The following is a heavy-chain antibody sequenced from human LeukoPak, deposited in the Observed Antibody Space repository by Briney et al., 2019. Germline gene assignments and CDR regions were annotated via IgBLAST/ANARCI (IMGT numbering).Heavy chain of an antibody. CDR1: GYAFTDYY. Sequence: ASVKVSCKASGYAFTDYYIHWVRQAPGQRPEWMGWVNPKSGDKNSAQNFQGRVTMTRDTSISSAYLDLNNLGSDDTAFYYCARGRSTEDSTGYCHFDSWGQGTQVTVSS. CDR3: ARGRSTEDSTGYCHFDS. V-gene: IGHV1-2*02. D-gene: IGHD3-9*01. CDR2: VNPKSGDK. J-gene: IGHJ4*02.